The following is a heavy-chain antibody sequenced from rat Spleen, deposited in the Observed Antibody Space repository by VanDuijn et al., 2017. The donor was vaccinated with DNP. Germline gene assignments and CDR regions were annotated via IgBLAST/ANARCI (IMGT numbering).Heavy chain of an antibody. CDR2: MWSGGTT. Sequence: QVQLKESGPGLVQPSQTLSLTCTVSGFSLTSESVSWVRRPPGKGLEWMGAMWSGGTTDYNPALKSRLTISRDTSKSQVLLKMNSLQTEDTAMYFCARSEMDAWGQGASVTVSS. CDR1: GFSLTSES. CDR3: ARSEMDA. J-gene: IGHJ4*01. V-gene: IGHV2-15*01.